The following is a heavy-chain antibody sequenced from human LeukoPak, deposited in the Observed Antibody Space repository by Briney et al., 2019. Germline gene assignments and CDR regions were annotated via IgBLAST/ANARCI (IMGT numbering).Heavy chain of an antibody. CDR1: GGSISSSPYY. D-gene: IGHD2-2*01. V-gene: IGHV4-39*01. CDR2: INYGGTT. J-gene: IGHJ5*02. CDR3: ARCTSSSGWFDP. Sequence: PSETLSLTFTVSGGSISSSPYYWGWIRQPPGKGLEWIGSINYGGTTYYSPSLRSRVTISVDTSKNQFSLKLSSATAADTAVYYCARCTSSSGWFDPWGQGTLVTVSS.